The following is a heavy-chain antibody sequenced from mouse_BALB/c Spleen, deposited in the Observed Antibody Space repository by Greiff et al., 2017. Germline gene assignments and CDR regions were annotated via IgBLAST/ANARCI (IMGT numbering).Heavy chain of an antibody. V-gene: IGHV5-6*01. CDR3: ARHGYDGYYEDY. Sequence: EVMVVESGGDLVKPGGSLKLSCAASGFTFSSYGMSWVRQTPDKRLEWVATISSGGSYTYYPDSVKGRITISRDNAKNTLYLQMSSLKSEDTAMYYCARHGYDGYYEDYWGQGTTLTVSS. J-gene: IGHJ2*01. CDR1: GFTFSSYG. CDR2: ISSGGSYT. D-gene: IGHD2-3*01.